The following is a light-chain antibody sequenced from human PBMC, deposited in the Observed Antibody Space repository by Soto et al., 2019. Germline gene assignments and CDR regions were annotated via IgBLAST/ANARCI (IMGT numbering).Light chain of an antibody. Sequence: EIVLTQSPATLSLSPGERATLSCGASQSVSSNSLAWYQQKPGLAPRVLIYDTSSRATGIPDRFSGSGSGTDFTLTISSLEPEDFAVYFCQQRSSWPLTFGGGTKVDIK. CDR2: DTS. J-gene: IGKJ4*02. CDR3: QQRSSWPLT. V-gene: IGKV3D-20*02. CDR1: QSVSSNS.